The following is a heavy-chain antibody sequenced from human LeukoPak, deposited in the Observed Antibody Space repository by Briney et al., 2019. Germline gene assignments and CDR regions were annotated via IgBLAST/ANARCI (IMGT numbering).Heavy chain of an antibody. CDR2: MNPNSGNT. J-gene: IGHJ6*03. CDR3: ARVYSSSYYYYYMDV. CDR1: GYTFTSYD. D-gene: IGHD6-6*01. Sequence: ASVKVSCKASGYTFTSYDINWVRQATGQGPEWMGWMNPNSGNTGYAQKFQGRVTMTRNTSISTAYMELSSLRSEDTAVYYCARVYSSSYYYYYMDVWGKGTTVTVS. V-gene: IGHV1-8*01.